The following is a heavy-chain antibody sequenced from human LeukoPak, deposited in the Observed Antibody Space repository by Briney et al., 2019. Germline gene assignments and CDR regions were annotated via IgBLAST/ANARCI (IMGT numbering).Heavy chain of an antibody. CDR3: ARDWGFWYGSGRSGMDV. D-gene: IGHD3-10*01. CDR2: ISSSSSYI. V-gene: IGHV3-21*01. J-gene: IGHJ6*02. CDR1: GFTFSSYS. Sequence: GGSLRLSCAAAGFTFSSYSMNWVRQAPGKGLEWVSSISSSSSYIYYADSVKGRFTISRDNSKNTLYLQMNSLRAEDTAVYYCARDWGFWYGSGRSGMDVWGQGTTVTVSS.